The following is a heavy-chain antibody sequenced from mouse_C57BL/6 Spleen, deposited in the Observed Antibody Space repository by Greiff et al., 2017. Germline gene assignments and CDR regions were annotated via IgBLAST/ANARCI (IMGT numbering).Heavy chain of an antibody. V-gene: IGHV1-80*01. J-gene: IGHJ1*03. CDR2: IYPGDGDT. CDR1: GYAFSSYW. Sequence: QVQLQQSGAELVKPGASVKISCKASGYAFSSYWMNWVKQRPGKGLEWIGQIYPGDGDTNYNGKFKGKATLTADKSSSTAYMQLSSLTSEDSAVYFCASPPGGLYWYFEVWGTGTTVTVAS. CDR3: ASPPGGLYWYFEV.